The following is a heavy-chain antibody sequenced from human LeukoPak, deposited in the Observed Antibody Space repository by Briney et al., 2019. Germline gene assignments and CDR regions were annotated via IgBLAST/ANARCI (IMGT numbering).Heavy chain of an antibody. CDR2: INNDGSST. J-gene: IGHJ4*02. CDR3: ARETYYYDSSGYYLLSGGVVDY. V-gene: IGHV3-74*01. Sequence: QAGGSLRLSCAASGFIFSDHWMHWVRHAPGKGLVWLSRINNDGSSTIYADSVKGRFTFSRDNAENTLFLEMSSLRVEDTAVYYCARETYYYDSSGYYLLSGGVVDYWGQGTLVTVSS. D-gene: IGHD3-22*01. CDR1: GFIFSDHW.